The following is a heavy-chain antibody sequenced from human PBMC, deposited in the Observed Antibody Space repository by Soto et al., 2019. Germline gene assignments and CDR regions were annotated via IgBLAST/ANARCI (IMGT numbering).Heavy chain of an antibody. Sequence: SETLSLTCTVSGGSISSYYWSWIRQPPGKGLEWIGYIYYSGSTNQNPSLKSRVTISVDTSKNQFSLKLSSVTAADTAVYYCARHRNYDILTGYYFDYWGQGTLVTVSS. CDR1: GGSISSYY. CDR3: ARHRNYDILTGYYFDY. J-gene: IGHJ4*02. CDR2: IYYSGST. D-gene: IGHD3-9*01. V-gene: IGHV4-59*08.